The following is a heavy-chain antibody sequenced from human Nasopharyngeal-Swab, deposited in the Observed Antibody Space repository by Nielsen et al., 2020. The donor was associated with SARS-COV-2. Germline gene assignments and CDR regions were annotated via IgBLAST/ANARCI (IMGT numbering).Heavy chain of an antibody. CDR1: GGSISSYY. J-gene: IGHJ5*02. D-gene: IGHD2-8*01. CDR2: IYYSGST. Sequence: SETLSLTCTVSGGSISSYYWSWIRQPPGKGLEWIGYIYYSGSTNYNPSLKSRVTISVGTSKNQFSLKLSSVTAADTAVYYCARLALGYCTNGVCYQGFDPWGQGTLVTVSS. V-gene: IGHV4-59*08. CDR3: ARLALGYCTNGVCYQGFDP.